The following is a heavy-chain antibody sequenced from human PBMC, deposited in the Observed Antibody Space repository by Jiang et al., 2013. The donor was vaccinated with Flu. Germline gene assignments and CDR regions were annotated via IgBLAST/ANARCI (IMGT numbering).Heavy chain of an antibody. CDR2: IYYIGNT. D-gene: IGHD3-22*01. Sequence: GLVKPSETLSLTCTVSGGSVSSEYYYWTRIRQPPGKGLEWIGYIYYIGNTDYNPSLKSRVTILVDTSKNQFSLNLSSVTAADAAVYYCARGRYYDSTGYATFDHWGQGTLVTVSS. J-gene: IGHJ4*02. CDR1: GGSVSSEYYY. CDR3: ARGRYYDSTGYATFDH. V-gene: IGHV4-61*01.